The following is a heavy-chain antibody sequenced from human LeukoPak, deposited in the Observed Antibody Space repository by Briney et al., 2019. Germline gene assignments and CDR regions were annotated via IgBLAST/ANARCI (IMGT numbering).Heavy chain of an antibody. J-gene: IGHJ3*02. V-gene: IGHV4-61*08. CDR3: AGDQGGSAHRHAFDI. Sequence: SETLSLTCTVSGGSVDTIDYYWSWIRQPPGKGLEWIGYMYHTGSSIYSPSLKSRLSICVDTSENQFTLNLSSMTAADTAVYYCAGDQGGSAHRHAFDIWGQGTLVTVSS. CDR1: GGSVDTIDYY. CDR2: MYHTGSS. D-gene: IGHD1-26*01.